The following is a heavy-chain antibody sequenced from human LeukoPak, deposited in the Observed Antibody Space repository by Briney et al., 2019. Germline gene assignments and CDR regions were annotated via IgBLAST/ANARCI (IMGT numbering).Heavy chain of an antibody. CDR1: GFTFSSYA. Sequence: GGSLRLSCAASGFTFSSYAMSWVRQAPGKGLEWVSAISGSGGSTYYADSVKGRFTISRDNSKNTLYLQMNSLRAEDTAVYYCAKDSGYSSSTPPDLWGQGTLVTVSS. J-gene: IGHJ4*02. D-gene: IGHD6-6*01. CDR2: ISGSGGST. V-gene: IGHV3-23*01. CDR3: AKDSGYSSSTPPDL.